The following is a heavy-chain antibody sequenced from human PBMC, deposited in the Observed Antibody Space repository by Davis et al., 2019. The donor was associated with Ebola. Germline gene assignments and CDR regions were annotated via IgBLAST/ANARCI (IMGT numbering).Heavy chain of an antibody. CDR2: IYHSGST. CDR1: GGSISSSNW. CDR3: AREDSGSYPDYNWFDP. V-gene: IGHV4-4*02. Sequence: MPSETLSLTCAVSGGSISSSNWWSWVRQPPGKGLEWIGEIYHSGSTNYNPSLKSRVTISVDTSKNQFSLKLSSVTAADTAVYYCAREDSGSYPDYNWFDPWGQGTLVTVSS. D-gene: IGHD1-26*01. J-gene: IGHJ5*02.